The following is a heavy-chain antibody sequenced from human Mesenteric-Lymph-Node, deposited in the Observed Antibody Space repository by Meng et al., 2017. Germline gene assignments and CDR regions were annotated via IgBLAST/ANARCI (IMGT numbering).Heavy chain of an antibody. Sequence: GESLKISCAASGFTFSSYAMSWVRQAPGKGLEWDSAISGSGGSTYYADSVKGRFTISRDNSKNTLYLQMNSLRAEDTAVYYCAKDSAVAGTVFDYWGQGTLVTVSS. CDR1: GFTFSSYA. CDR3: AKDSAVAGTVFDY. D-gene: IGHD6-19*01. V-gene: IGHV3-23*01. J-gene: IGHJ4*02. CDR2: ISGSGGST.